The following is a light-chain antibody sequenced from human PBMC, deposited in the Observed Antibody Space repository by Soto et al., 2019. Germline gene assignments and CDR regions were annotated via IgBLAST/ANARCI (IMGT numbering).Light chain of an antibody. CDR2: EGS. CDR3: CSYAGRSSWV. V-gene: IGLV2-23*01. CDR1: SSDVGSYNL. J-gene: IGLJ3*02. Sequence: QSALTQPASVSGSPGQSITISCTGTSSDVGSYNLVSWYQQHPGKAPKLMIYEGSKRPSGVSNRFSGSKSGITASLTISGLQAEDEAAYYCCSYAGRSSWVFGGGTKLTVL.